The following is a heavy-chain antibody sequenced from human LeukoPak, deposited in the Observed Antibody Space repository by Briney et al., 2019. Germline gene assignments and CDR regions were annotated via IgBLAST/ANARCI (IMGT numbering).Heavy chain of an antibody. V-gene: IGHV4-39*01. CDR3: ARYVVYGSGKYYFDY. J-gene: IGHJ4*02. CDR2: INYSGST. Sequence: SETLSLTCTVSGGSVSSTTYYWSWIRQPPGKGLEWIASINYSGSTYYNPSLKSRVTISVDTSENQFSLKLSSVTAADTAVYYRARYVVYGSGKYYFDYWGQGTLVTVSS. D-gene: IGHD3-10*01. CDR1: GGSVSSTTYY.